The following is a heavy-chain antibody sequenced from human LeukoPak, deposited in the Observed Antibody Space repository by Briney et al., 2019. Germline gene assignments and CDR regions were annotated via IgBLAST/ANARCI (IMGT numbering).Heavy chain of an antibody. CDR2: ISGSGGST. Sequence: GGSLRLSCAASGFTFSSYAMSWVRQAPGKGLEWVSAISGSGGSTYYADSVKGRFTISRDNSKNALYLQMNSLRAEDTAVYYCAKLHDYGDYYFDYWGQGTLVTVSS. V-gene: IGHV3-23*01. D-gene: IGHD4-17*01. CDR1: GFTFSSYA. J-gene: IGHJ4*02. CDR3: AKLHDYGDYYFDY.